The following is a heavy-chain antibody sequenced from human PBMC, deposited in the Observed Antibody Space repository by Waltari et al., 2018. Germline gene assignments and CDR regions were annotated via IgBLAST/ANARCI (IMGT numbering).Heavy chain of an antibody. Sequence: QVQLQQWGAGLLKPSETLSLTCAVYGGSFSGYYWSWIRQPPGKGLEWIGEINHSGSTNYNPSLKSRVTISVDTSKNQFSLKLSSVTAADTAVYYCARRQLVEEGLDYWGQGTLVTVSS. V-gene: IGHV4-34*01. J-gene: IGHJ4*02. CDR2: INHSGST. D-gene: IGHD6-6*01. CDR1: GGSFSGYY. CDR3: ARRQLVEEGLDY.